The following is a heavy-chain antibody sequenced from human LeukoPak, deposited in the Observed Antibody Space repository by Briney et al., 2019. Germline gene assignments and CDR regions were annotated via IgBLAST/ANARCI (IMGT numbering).Heavy chain of an antibody. CDR3: ARSGGIYYVLDF. CDR1: GFTLSDYA. Sequence: GRSLRLSCAVSGFTLSDYAMHWVRQTPGKGLEWVALIWDDGSGKFYADSVKGRFTISRDLSQNTLFLQMSSLRAEDTGVYYCARSGGIYYVLDFWGQGTLVTVSS. V-gene: IGHV3-33*01. CDR2: IWDDGSGK. J-gene: IGHJ4*02. D-gene: IGHD3-10*01.